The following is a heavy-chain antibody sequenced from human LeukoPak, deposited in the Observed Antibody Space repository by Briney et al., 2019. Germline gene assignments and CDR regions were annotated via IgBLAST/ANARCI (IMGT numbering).Heavy chain of an antibody. CDR3: ARSDLATITAAPFEY. D-gene: IGHD5-12*01. CDR1: GYTFTNYG. J-gene: IGHJ4*02. CDR2: ISGHQGNT. V-gene: IGHV1-18*01. Sequence: ASVTVSFTASGYTFTNYGITWVRQAPGQGLEWMGWISGHQGNTKYAQNFQGRVTITIDTSTSTGYMDLRSLRSGDTAIYFCARSDLATITAAPFEYCGQGTLVAVSS.